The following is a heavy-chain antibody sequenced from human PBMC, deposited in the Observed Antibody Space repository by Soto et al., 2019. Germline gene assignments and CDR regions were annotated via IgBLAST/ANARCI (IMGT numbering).Heavy chain of an antibody. CDR2: IRSKANSYAT. CDR1: GLISSGSA. J-gene: IGHJ4*02. CDR3: TRYYYDSSGNLYFEY. Sequence: GGSLRLSCAASGLISSGSAMHLVRQAPGKGLEWVGRIRSKANSYATAYAASVKGRFTISRDDSKSTAYLQMNSLKTEDTAVYYCTRYYYDSSGNLYFEYWGQGTLVTVSS. V-gene: IGHV3-73*01. D-gene: IGHD3-22*01.